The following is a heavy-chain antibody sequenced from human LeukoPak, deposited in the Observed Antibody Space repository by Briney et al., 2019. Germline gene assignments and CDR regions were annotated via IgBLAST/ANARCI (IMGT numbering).Heavy chain of an antibody. V-gene: IGHV3-43*02. CDR1: GFTFDDYA. CDR3: AKDPTHYYDSSGYSEYFQR. CDR2: ISGDGGST. Sequence: GGSLRLSCAASGFTFDDYAMHWVRQAPGKGLEWVSLISGDGGSTYYADSVKGRFTISRDNSKNSLYLQMNSLRTEDTALYYCAKDPTHYYDSSGYSEYFQRWGQGTLVTVSS. J-gene: IGHJ1*01. D-gene: IGHD3-22*01.